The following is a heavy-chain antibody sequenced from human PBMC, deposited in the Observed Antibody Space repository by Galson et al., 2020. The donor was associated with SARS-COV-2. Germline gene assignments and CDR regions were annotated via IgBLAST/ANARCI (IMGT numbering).Heavy chain of an antibody. CDR2: IRDDGSSK. CDR1: GFAFSRSG. V-gene: IGHV3-30*02. Sequence: GGSLRLSCAASGFAFSRSGMHWVRQAPGKGLEWVAFIRDDGSSKYNGDSVKGRFTISRDNFRNTVYLQMHSLRNEDTAVYHCAKGPVDDILSGSYMNVWGKGTTVTISS. J-gene: IGHJ6*04. D-gene: IGHD1-26*01. CDR3: AKGPVDDILSGSYMNV.